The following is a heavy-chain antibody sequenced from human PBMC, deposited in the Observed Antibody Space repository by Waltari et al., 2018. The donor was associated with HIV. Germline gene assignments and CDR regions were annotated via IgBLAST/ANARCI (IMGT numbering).Heavy chain of an antibody. J-gene: IGHJ5*02. V-gene: IGHV1-3*01. D-gene: IGHD3-10*01. CDR3: ARDVDRGRGNWFDP. CDR2: INAGNGDK. Sequence: QVQLVQSGAEVKKPGASVKVSCEASGYTFSTYAMHWVRQAPGQRLEWMGWINAGNGDKKYSQKCQGRVTITRDTAASTVYMELISLRSADTAVYYCARDVDRGRGNWFDPWGQGTLVTVSS. CDR1: GYTFSTYA.